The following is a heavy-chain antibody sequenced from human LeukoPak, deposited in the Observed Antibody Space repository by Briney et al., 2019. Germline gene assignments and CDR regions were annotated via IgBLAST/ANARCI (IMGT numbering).Heavy chain of an antibody. Sequence: GGSLRLSCAASGFTVSSNYMSWVRQAPGKGLEWVSVIYSGGSTYYADSVKGRFTISRDNSKNTLYLQMNSLRAEDTAVYYCARELYNSGWYCDYWGQGTLVTVSS. CDR1: GFTVSSNY. J-gene: IGHJ4*02. CDR2: IYSGGST. V-gene: IGHV3-66*01. D-gene: IGHD6-19*01. CDR3: ARELYNSGWYCDY.